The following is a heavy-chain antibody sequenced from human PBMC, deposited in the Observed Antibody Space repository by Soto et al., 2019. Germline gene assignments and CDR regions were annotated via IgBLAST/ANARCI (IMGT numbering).Heavy chain of an antibody. Sequence: GSLRLSCAASGFSFSTYPMVWVRQAPGKRLEAVSSISGGGDKTYYKDSVKGRFTISRDNSKNTVDLQMNSLRPEDTAVYYCAKILSTVTTYYYGMDAWGQGTTVTVSS. J-gene: IGHJ6*02. CDR3: AKILSTVTTYYYGMDA. CDR1: GFSFSTYP. V-gene: IGHV3-23*01. CDR2: ISGGGDKT. D-gene: IGHD4-17*01.